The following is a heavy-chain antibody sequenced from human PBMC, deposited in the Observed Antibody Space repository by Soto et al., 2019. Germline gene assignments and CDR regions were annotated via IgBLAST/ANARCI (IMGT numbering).Heavy chain of an antibody. CDR2: IYYTGNT. V-gene: IGHV4-59*01. CDR1: GDSINSYY. J-gene: IGHJ5*02. Sequence: QVHLQESGPGLVKPSETLSLTCSVSGDSINSYYWNWIRQPPGKGLEWIGYIYYTGNTNYNPSLKSRVIISLDMSKNQFSLSLSSVTAAATAFYYCARSGNNGFDPWGQGTLVTVSS. CDR3: ARSGNNGFDP.